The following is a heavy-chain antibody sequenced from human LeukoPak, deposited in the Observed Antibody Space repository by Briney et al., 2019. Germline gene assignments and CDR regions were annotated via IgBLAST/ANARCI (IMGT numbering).Heavy chain of an antibody. Sequence: ASVNVSCKVSGYTLNELSMHWVRQAPGKGLEWMGGFNPEDGETIYAQKFQGRVTMTEDTSTDTAYMELSSLRSEDTAVYYCATDLLLYSSSSFSYWGQGTLVTVSS. CDR3: ATDLLLYSSSSFSY. D-gene: IGHD6-6*01. V-gene: IGHV1-24*01. J-gene: IGHJ4*02. CDR2: FNPEDGET. CDR1: GYTLNELS.